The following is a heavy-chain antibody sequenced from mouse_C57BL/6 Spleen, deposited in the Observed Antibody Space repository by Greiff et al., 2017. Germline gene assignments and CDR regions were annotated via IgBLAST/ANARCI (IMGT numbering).Heavy chain of an antibody. V-gene: IGHV1-15*01. J-gene: IGHJ3*01. CDR1: GYTFTDYE. CDR2: IDPETGGT. D-gene: IGHD1-1*01. CDR3: TDLIYYYGSSYAY. Sequence: VQLQQSGAELVRPGASVTLSCKASGYTFTDYEMHWVKQTPVHGLEWIGAIDPETGGTAYNQKFKGKAILTADKSSSTAYMELRRLTSEDSAVYYCTDLIYYYGSSYAYWGQGTLVTVSA.